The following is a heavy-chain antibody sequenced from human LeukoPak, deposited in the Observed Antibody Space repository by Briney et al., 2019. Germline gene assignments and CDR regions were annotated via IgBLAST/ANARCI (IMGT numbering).Heavy chain of an antibody. D-gene: IGHD2-15*01. J-gene: IGHJ6*03. V-gene: IGHV4-59*01. CDR2: IYYSGST. Sequence: SETLSLTCTVSGGSISSYYWSWIRQPPGKGLEWIGYIYYSGSTNYNPSLKSRVTISVDTSKNQFSLKLSSVTAADTAVYYCARGPVVVVAATTSGYYYYMDVWGKGTTVTVSS. CDR3: ARGPVVVVAATTSGYYYYMDV. CDR1: GGSISSYY.